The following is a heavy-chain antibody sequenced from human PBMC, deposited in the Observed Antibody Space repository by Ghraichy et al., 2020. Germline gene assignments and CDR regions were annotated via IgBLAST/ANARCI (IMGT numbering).Heavy chain of an antibody. CDR1: GYTFTSYG. CDR2: ISADNGNT. CDR3: AKDQRRWIAYGLDV. J-gene: IGHJ6*02. Sequence: ASVKVSCKASGYTFTSYGISWVRQAPGQGLEWMGWISADNGNTNYAQKLQGRVTMTTDTSTSTAYMELRSLRSDDTAVYYCAKDQRRWIAYGLDVWGQGTTVTVSS. V-gene: IGHV1-18*01. D-gene: IGHD4-23*01.